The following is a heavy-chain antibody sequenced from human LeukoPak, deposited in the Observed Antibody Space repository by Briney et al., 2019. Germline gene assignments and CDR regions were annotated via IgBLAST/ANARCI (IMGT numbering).Heavy chain of an antibody. CDR3: AREAGAAAGTSGGFDY. D-gene: IGHD6-13*01. CDR1: GVTFSSYA. CDR2: ISYDGSNK. Sequence: GGSLRLSSEASGVTFSSYAMHWVRQAPGKGLEWVAVISYDGSNKYYADSVKGRFTISRDNSKNTLYLQMNSLRAEDTAVYYCAREAGAAAGTSGGFDYWGQGTLVTVSS. V-gene: IGHV3-30-3*01. J-gene: IGHJ4*02.